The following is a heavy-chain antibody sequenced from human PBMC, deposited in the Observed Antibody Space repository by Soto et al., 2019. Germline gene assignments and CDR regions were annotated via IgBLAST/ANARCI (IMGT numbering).Heavy chain of an antibody. CDR1: GGSISGSY. CDR3: ARSVAVPGAHIDY. CDR2: VYYTGST. D-gene: IGHD6-19*01. J-gene: IGHJ4*02. V-gene: IGHV4-59*01. Sequence: PSESLALTCGVSGGSISGSYWSWIRQSPGKGLEWLGYVYYTGSTNYSPSLRSRVSISVDTSKNEFSLRLSSVTAADTAVYFCARSVAVPGAHIDYWGQGTQVTVPS.